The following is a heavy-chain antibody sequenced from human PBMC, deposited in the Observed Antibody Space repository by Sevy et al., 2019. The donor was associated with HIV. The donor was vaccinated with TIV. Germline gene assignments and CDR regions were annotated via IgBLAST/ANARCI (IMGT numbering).Heavy chain of an antibody. CDR1: GFTFSSYS. J-gene: IGHJ6*02. CDR2: ISSSSSYI. D-gene: IGHD3-3*01. CDR3: ARDLSDFWSGPSSCYGMDV. V-gene: IGHV3-21*01. Sequence: GGSLRLSCAASGFTFSSYSMNWVRQAPGKGLEWVSSISSSSSYIYYADSVKGRFTISRDNAKNSLYLQMNSLRAEDTAVYYCARDLSDFWSGPSSCYGMDVWGQGTTVTVSS.